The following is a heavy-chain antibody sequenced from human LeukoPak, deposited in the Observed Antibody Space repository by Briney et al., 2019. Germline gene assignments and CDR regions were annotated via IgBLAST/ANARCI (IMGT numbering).Heavy chain of an antibody. CDR1: GYTFTSYD. J-gene: IGHJ4*02. CDR3: ARDWPSPPHYYDSSSHQARPLDY. Sequence: GGSVKVSCKASGYTFTSYDINWVRQATGQGLEWMGWMNPNSGNTDYAQKLQGRVTMTTDTSTSTAYMELRSLRSDDTAVYYCARDWPSPPHYYDSSSHQARPLDYWGQGTLVTVSS. CDR2: MNPNSGNT. V-gene: IGHV1-8*02. D-gene: IGHD3-22*01.